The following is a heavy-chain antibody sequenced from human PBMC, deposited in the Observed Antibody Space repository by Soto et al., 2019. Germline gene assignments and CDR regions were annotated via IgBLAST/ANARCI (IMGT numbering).Heavy chain of an antibody. CDR2: MNPNSGNT. CDR3: ASPYSTPFYGMDV. J-gene: IGHJ6*02. D-gene: IGHD4-4*01. Sequence: ASVKVSCKASGYTFTSYDINWVRQATGQGLEWMGWMNPNSGNTGYAQKFQVRVTMTRNTSISTAYMDLSSLRTADTAVYYCASPYSTPFYGMDVWGQGTMVTVSS. CDR1: GYTFTSYD. V-gene: IGHV1-8*01.